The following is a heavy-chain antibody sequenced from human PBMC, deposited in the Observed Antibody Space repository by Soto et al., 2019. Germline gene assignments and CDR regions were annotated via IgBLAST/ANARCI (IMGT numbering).Heavy chain of an antibody. V-gene: IGHV4-39*01. CDR2: IKYSGTT. CDR1: DGAIRGSRCH. D-gene: IGHD1-26*01. CDR3: ARHGITGSYYDAFDI. Sequence: LENLSLTSTVSDGAIRGSRCHLGRFLQPPGKGLEWIASIKYSGTTFYNPSLKSRVTLSVDTSKNQFALKLSSVTAAETAVYYCARHGITGSYYDAFDIWGQGTMVS. J-gene: IGHJ3*02.